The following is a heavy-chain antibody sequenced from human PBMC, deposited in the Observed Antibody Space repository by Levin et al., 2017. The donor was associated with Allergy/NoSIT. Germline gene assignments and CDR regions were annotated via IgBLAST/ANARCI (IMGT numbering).Heavy chain of an antibody. CDR2: ISSSSSYI. Sequence: GGSLRLSCAASGFTFSSYSMNWVRQAPGKGLEWVSSISSSSSYIYYADSVKGRFTISRDNAKNSLYLQMNSLRAEDTAVYYCARGYCSSTSCYYRGPLNYYYYYGMDVWGQGTTVTVSS. CDR3: ARGYCSSTSCYYRGPLNYYYYYGMDV. D-gene: IGHD2-2*01. CDR1: GFTFSSYS. J-gene: IGHJ6*02. V-gene: IGHV3-21*01.